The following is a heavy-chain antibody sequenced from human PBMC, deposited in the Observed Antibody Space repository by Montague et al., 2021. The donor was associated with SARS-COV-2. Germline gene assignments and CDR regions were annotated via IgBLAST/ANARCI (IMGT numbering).Heavy chain of an antibody. D-gene: IGHD6-25*01. CDR1: GFAFNNFA. CDR3: AKQPGAGAIVYWYFDL. V-gene: IGHV3-23*01. CDR2: IFGSAAGT. Sequence: SLRLSCAASGFAFNNFAMSWVRQAPGKGLEWVSSIFGSAAGTYYGDSVKGRFTISIDNSKNTLYLQMNSLRAEDTAKYYCAKQPGAGAIVYWYFDLWGRGTVVSVSS. J-gene: IGHJ2*01.